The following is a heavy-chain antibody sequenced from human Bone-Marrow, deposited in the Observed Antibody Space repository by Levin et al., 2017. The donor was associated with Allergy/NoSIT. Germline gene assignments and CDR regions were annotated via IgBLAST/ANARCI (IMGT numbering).Heavy chain of an antibody. CDR1: GGSFSGYY. Sequence: SETLSLTCAVYGGSFSGYYWTWIRQAPGKGLEWIGEIGHGGSTTYDPFLKSRVSISLDTSKNQFSLKVNSVTAADTAVYYCARGGAGDQRDYFDSWGRGTLVTVSS. V-gene: IGHV4-34*01. D-gene: IGHD7-27*01. CDR3: ARGGAGDQRDYFDS. J-gene: IGHJ4*02. CDR2: IGHGGST.